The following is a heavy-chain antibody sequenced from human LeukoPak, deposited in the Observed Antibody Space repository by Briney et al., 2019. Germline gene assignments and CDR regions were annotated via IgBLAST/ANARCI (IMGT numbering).Heavy chain of an antibody. CDR3: ARDMGAPDYGSYSVDY. J-gene: IGHJ4*02. V-gene: IGHV4-61*01. Sequence: SQTLSLTCAVSGGSVSSGSYYWSWIRQPPGRGLEWIAYIHYSGSAAYNPSLKSRVTISRDMSTNQFSLKMTSVTAADTAVYFCARDMGAPDYGSYSVDYWGQGTLVTVSS. D-gene: IGHD4-23*01. CDR2: IHYSGSA. CDR1: GGSVSSGSYY.